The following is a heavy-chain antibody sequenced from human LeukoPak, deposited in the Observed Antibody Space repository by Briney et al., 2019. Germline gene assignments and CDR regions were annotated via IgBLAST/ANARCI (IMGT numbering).Heavy chain of an antibody. CDR3: AKDHSSSSPSFDY. CDR1: GFTFTNYA. D-gene: IGHD6-6*01. Sequence: GGSLRLSCAASGFTFTNYAMAWVRQAPGKGLEWVSAFGGGSAYYADSVKGRFTISRDNSKNTLYLQVNSLRADDTAVYYCAKDHSSSSPSFDYWGQGTLVTVSS. V-gene: IGHV3-23*01. J-gene: IGHJ4*02. CDR2: FGGGSA.